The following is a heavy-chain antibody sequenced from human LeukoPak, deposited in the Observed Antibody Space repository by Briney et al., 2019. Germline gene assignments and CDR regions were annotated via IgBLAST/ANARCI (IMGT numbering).Heavy chain of an antibody. D-gene: IGHD1-26*01. J-gene: IGHJ4*02. CDR2: IIPIFGTA. CDR1: GGTFSSYA. Sequence: GASVKVSCKASGGTFSSYAISWVRQAPGQGLEWMGGIIPIFGTANYAQKFQGRVTMTRDTSISTAYMELSRLRSDDTAVYYCARGVGATDYWGQGTLVTVSS. V-gene: IGHV1-69*05. CDR3: ARGVGATDY.